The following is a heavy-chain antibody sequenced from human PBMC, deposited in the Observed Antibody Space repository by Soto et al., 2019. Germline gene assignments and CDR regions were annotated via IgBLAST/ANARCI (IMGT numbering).Heavy chain of an antibody. D-gene: IGHD3-16*01. CDR2: ISYDGSKK. J-gene: IGHJ5*02. Sequence: QPGGSLRLSCVDSGFTHSTSGMHWVRQAPGKGLEWVALISYDGSKKYYADSVKGRFSISRDNFKNTLYLQMNSLRAEDTAVYYCTKGGGAAPVEWGTNWFGPWGQGTLVTVSS. V-gene: IGHV3-30*18. CDR3: TKGGGAAPVEWGTNWFGP. CDR1: GFTHSTSG.